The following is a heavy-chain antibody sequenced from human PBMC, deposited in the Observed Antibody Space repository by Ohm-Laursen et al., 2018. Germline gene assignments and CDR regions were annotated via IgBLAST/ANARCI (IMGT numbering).Heavy chain of an antibody. CDR1: GGSIGTYY. CDR3: PRWGVVPSGEYFQH. D-gene: IGHD2-15*01. J-gene: IGHJ1*01. Sequence: SETLSLTCTVSGGSIGTYYWSWIRQPPGKGLEWLGDIYYSGSTNYNPSLMSLVTISVDTSENQFSLKLSSVTAADTAVYYCPRWGVVPSGEYFQHWGQGTLATVSS. CDR2: IYYSGST. V-gene: IGHV4-59*01.